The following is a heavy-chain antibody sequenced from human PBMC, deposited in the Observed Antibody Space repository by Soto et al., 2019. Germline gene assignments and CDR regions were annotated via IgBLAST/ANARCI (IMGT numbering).Heavy chain of an antibody. CDR3: AKEGSVYSYDY. D-gene: IGHD5-18*01. J-gene: IGHJ4*02. Sequence: EMQLLESGGGLVQPGGSLRLSCAASGFIFSNYAMTWVRQAPGKVLEWVSAIGDSGGYTYYADSVKGRFTISRDNSKNTLFLQMNSLRAEDTAIYYCAKEGSVYSYDYWGQGTLVTVSS. V-gene: IGHV3-23*01. CDR2: IGDSGGYT. CDR1: GFIFSNYA.